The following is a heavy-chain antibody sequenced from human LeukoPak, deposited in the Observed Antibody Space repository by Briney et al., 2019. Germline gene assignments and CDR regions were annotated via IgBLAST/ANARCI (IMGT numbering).Heavy chain of an antibody. CDR1: GFTFDNYA. CDR3: AKDMNSYGAGSSYNPWGPFDA. J-gene: IGHJ4*01. D-gene: IGHD3-10*01. V-gene: IGHV3-9*01. CDR2: IAWNSGNT. Sequence: GGSLSLSCAASGFTFDNYAMHWVRQSPGKGLEWVSGIAWNSGNTGFAAFVKGRFTISRDNAEHSLYLQMNSLTPEDTAFYFSAKDMNSYGAGSSYNPWGPFDAWGQGTLVTVSS.